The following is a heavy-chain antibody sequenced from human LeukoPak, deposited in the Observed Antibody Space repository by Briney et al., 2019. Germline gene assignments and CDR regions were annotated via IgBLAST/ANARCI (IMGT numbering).Heavy chain of an antibody. CDR1: GGSISSYY. J-gene: IGHJ6*02. CDR3: ARESRSGTSRYYYGMDV. D-gene: IGHD2-2*01. Sequence: SETLSLTCTVSGGSISSYYWSRIRQPAGKGLEWIGRIYTSGSTNYNPSLKSRVTMSVDTSKNQFSLKLSSVTAADTAVYYCARESRSGTSRYYYGMDVWGQGTTVTVSS. V-gene: IGHV4-4*07. CDR2: IYTSGST.